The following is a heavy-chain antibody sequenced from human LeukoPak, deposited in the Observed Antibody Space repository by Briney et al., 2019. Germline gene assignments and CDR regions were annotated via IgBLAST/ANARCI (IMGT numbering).Heavy chain of an antibody. CDR3: ARRIYDFRDGFDP. CDR1: GGSISTYY. Sequence: SETLSLTCTVSGGSISTYYWSWIRQPPGKGLEWIGYIYYSGSTNYNPSLKSRVTISVDMSKNQFSLKLSSVTAADTAVYYCARRIYDFRDGFDPGGQGTLVTVSS. J-gene: IGHJ5*02. D-gene: IGHD3-3*01. V-gene: IGHV4-59*08. CDR2: IYYSGST.